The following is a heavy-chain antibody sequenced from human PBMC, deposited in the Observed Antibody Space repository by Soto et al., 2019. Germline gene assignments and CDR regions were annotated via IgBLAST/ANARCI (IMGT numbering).Heavy chain of an antibody. CDR3: ARGGIMMVRGVIITGWFDP. CDR1: GGSFSGYY. Sequence: SETLSLTCAVYGGSFSGYYWSWIRQPPGKGLEWIGEINHSGSTNYNPSLKSRVTISVDTSKNQFSLKLSSVTAADTAVYYCARGGIMMVRGVIITGWFDPWGQGTLVTVSS. D-gene: IGHD3-10*01. CDR2: INHSGST. J-gene: IGHJ5*02. V-gene: IGHV4-34*01.